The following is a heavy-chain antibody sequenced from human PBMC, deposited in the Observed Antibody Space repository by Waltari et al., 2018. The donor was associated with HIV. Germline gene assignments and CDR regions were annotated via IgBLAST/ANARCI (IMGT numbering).Heavy chain of an antibody. Sequence: QVQLQPWGTGLLKPSETLSLTCAVYGGSLSGYYWSWIRQSPGKGLEWIGQISHSGTTNYNPSLKRRVTMSVDTSRKQLSLKLTSVTAADTAVYYCARGYYYDTTEGWFDPWGQGTLVTVSS. J-gene: IGHJ5*02. D-gene: IGHD3-22*01. CDR1: GGSLSGYY. V-gene: IGHV4-34*02. CDR3: ARGYYYDTTEGWFDP. CDR2: ISHSGTT.